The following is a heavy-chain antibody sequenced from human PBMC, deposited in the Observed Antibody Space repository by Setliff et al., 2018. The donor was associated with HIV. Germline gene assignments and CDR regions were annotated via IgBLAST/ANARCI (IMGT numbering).Heavy chain of an antibody. CDR2: FDPEDGET. Sequence: ASVKVSCKVSGYTLTELSMRWVRQAPGKGLEWMGGFDPEDGETIYAQKFQGRVTMTEDTSTDTAYMELSSLRSEDTAVYYCATFIWGALLPPRAPGSPKNWFDPWGQGTLVTVSS. D-gene: IGHD3-16*01. V-gene: IGHV1-24*01. CDR1: GYTLTELS. CDR3: ATFIWGALLPPRAPGSPKNWFDP. J-gene: IGHJ5*02.